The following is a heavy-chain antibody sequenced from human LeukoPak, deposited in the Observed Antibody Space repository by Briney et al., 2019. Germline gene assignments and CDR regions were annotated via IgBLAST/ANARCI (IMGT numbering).Heavy chain of an antibody. CDR2: IYYSGST. Sequence: SETLSLTCTVSGGSISSHYWSWIRQPPGKGLEWIGYIYYSGSTNYNPSLKSRVTIPVDTSKNQFSLKLSSVAAADTAVYYCARGVVTGTTFDYWGQGTLVTVSS. D-gene: IGHD1-7*01. J-gene: IGHJ4*02. CDR1: GGSISSHY. V-gene: IGHV4-59*11. CDR3: ARGVVTGTTFDY.